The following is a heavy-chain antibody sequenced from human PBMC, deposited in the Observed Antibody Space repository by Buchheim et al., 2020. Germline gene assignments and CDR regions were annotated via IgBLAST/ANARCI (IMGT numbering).Heavy chain of an antibody. Sequence: QVQLQQWGAGLLQPSETLSLTCAVYGGSFSGYYWSWIRQPPGKGLEWIGEINHSGSTNYNPSLKSRVTISVDTSKNQFSLKLSSVTAADTAVYYCARDYDFWSGYYNYYYGMDVWGQGTT. D-gene: IGHD3-3*01. V-gene: IGHV4-34*01. CDR1: GGSFSGYY. J-gene: IGHJ6*02. CDR3: ARDYDFWSGYYNYYYGMDV. CDR2: INHSGST.